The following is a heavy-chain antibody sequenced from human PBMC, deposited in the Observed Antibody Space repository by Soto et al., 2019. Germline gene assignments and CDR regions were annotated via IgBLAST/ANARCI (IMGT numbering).Heavy chain of an antibody. D-gene: IGHD4-4*01. CDR3: ARHAVTTVMDYYFDY. V-gene: IGHV4-59*08. CDR1: GGSISSYY. Sequence: SETLSLTCTVSGGSISSYYWSWIRQPPGKGLEWIGYIYYSGSTNYNPSLKSRVIISVDTSKNQFSLKLSSVTAADTAVYYCARHAVTTVMDYYFDYWGQGTLVTVSS. CDR2: IYYSGST. J-gene: IGHJ4*02.